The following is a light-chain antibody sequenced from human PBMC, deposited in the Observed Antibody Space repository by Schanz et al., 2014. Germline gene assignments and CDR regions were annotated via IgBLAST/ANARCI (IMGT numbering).Light chain of an antibody. CDR1: SSDVGSYNL. Sequence: QSALTQPASVSGSPGQSITISCTGTSSDVGSYNLVSWYQQHPGKAPKLMIYEVSKRPSGVSTRFSGSKSGNTASLTISGLQAEDEADYYCCSYAGGYTWFFGGGTKLTVL. CDR2: EVS. J-gene: IGLJ2*01. V-gene: IGLV2-23*02. CDR3: CSYAGGYTWF.